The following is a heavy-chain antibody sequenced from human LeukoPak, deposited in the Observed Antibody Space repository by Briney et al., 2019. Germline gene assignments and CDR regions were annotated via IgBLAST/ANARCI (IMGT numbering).Heavy chain of an antibody. CDR2: IKQDGSEK. Sequence: AGGSLRLSCAASGFTFSSYWMSWVRQAPGKGLEWVANIKQDGSEKYYVDSVKGRFTISRDNARNSLYLQMNSLRAEDTAVYYCARSRVRPYFDYWGQGTLVTVSS. CDR1: GFTFSSYW. V-gene: IGHV3-7*01. J-gene: IGHJ4*02. CDR3: ARSRVRPYFDY. D-gene: IGHD1-1*01.